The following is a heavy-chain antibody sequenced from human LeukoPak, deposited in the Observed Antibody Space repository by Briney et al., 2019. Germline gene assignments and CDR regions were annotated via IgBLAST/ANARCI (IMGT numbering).Heavy chain of an antibody. CDR3: ARVGYYDSSGYPPGYYYGMDV. D-gene: IGHD3-22*01. Sequence: GGSLRLSCAASGFTFSSYSMNWVRQAPGKGLEWVSSISSRYIYYADSVKGRFTISRDNAKNSLCLQMNSLRAEDTAVYYCARVGYYDSSGYPPGYYYGMDVWGQGTTVTVSS. CDR2: ISSRYI. J-gene: IGHJ6*02. CDR1: GFTFSSYS. V-gene: IGHV3-21*01.